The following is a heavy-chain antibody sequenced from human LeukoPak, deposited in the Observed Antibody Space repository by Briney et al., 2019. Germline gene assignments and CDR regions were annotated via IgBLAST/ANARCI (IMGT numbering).Heavy chain of an antibody. CDR2: IIPIFGTA. J-gene: IGHJ3*02. CDR3: ARWSGLTMVRGGNPDSRNIDAFDI. Sequence: SVKVSCKASGGTFSSYAISWVRQAPGQGLEWMGGIIPIFGTANYAQKFQGRVTITADESTSTVYMELSSLRSEDTAVYYCARWSGLTMVRGGNPDSRNIDAFDIWGQGTMVTVSS. CDR1: GGTFSSYA. V-gene: IGHV1-69*01. D-gene: IGHD3-10*01.